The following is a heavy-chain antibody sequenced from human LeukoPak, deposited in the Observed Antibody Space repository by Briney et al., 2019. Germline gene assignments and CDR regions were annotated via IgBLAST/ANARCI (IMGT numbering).Heavy chain of an antibody. V-gene: IGHV4-59*01. J-gene: IGHJ3*02. D-gene: IGHD6-19*01. Sequence: SETLSLTCTVSDGSISSYYWSWIRQPPGKGLEWIGYIYYSGSTNYNPSLKSRVTISVDTSKNQFSLKLSSVTAADTAVYYCARDGSGGWEGAFDIWGQGTMVTVSS. CDR1: DGSISSYY. CDR3: ARDGSGGWEGAFDI. CDR2: IYYSGST.